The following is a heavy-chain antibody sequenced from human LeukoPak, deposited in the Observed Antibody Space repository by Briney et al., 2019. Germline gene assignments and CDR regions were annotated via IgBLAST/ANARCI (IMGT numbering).Heavy chain of an antibody. D-gene: IGHD4-11*01. CDR3: ARDDYSNFQLYYYYYYMDV. J-gene: IGHJ6*03. CDR2: ISPSGGST. CDR1: GYTFTSNY. Sequence: ASVKVSCKAFGYTFTSNYMHWVRQAPGQGLEWMGVISPSGGSTTYAQKFQGRVTLTRDMSTSTDYLELSSLRSEDTAVYYCARDDYSNFQLYYYYYYMDVWGKGTTVTVSS. V-gene: IGHV1-46*01.